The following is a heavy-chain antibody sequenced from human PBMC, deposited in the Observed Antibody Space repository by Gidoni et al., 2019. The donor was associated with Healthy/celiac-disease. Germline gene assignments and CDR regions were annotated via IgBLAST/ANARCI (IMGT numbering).Heavy chain of an antibody. CDR2: ISGSGGST. CDR3: AKETYIVVVVAATGQSN. V-gene: IGHV3-23*04. D-gene: IGHD2-15*01. J-gene: IGHJ4*02. CDR1: GFTFSSYA. Sequence: EVQLVESGGGLVQPGGSLRLSCAAPGFTFSSYAMSWVRQAPGKGLEWVSAISGSGGSTDYADSVKGRLTISRDNSKNTLYLQMNSLRAEDTAVYYCAKETYIVVVVAATGQSNWGQGTLVTVSS.